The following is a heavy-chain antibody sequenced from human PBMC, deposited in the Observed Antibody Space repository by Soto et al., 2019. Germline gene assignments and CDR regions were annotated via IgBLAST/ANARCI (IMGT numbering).Heavy chain of an antibody. D-gene: IGHD6-13*01. CDR2: MNPNSGNT. Sequence: ASVKVSCKASGYTFTSYDINWVRQATGQGLEWMGWMNPNSGNTGYAQKFQGRVTMTRNTSISTAYMELSSLRSEDTAVYYCARVSSSWYIYYYYGMDVWGQVPTVTACS. V-gene: IGHV1-8*01. CDR3: ARVSSSWYIYYYYGMDV. J-gene: IGHJ6*02. CDR1: GYTFTSYD.